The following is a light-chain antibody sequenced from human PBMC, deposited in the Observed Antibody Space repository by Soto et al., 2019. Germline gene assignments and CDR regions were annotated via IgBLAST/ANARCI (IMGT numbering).Light chain of an antibody. CDR3: LQHNSYPLT. CDR1: QDIRND. Sequence: DIQITRSRSSVSSCVLDIVTITCRASQDIRNDLGWYQQKPGKAPKRLIYAASSLQSGVPSRFSGSASGTEFTLTISGLQPEDSATYYCLQHNSYPLTFGGGTKVDI. CDR2: AAS. V-gene: IGKV1-17*01. J-gene: IGKJ4*01.